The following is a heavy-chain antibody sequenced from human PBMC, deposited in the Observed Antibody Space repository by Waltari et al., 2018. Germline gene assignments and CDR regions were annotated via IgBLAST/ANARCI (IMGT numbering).Heavy chain of an antibody. D-gene: IGHD2-2*01. CDR3: AKSRGFEY. CDR2: INYDGRQK. Sequence: GFTVIMYVMIRFRQTPVKRLEDVANINYDGRQKYYADSVKVRFTTSRDNAKISVYLQMHSLRVDDTAMYYCAKSRGFEYWGQGALVTVSA. CDR1: GFTVIMYV. J-gene: IGHJ4*02. V-gene: IGHV3-7*01.